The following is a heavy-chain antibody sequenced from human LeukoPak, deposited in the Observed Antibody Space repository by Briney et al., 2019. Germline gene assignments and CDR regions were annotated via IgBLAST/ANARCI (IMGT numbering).Heavy chain of an antibody. V-gene: IGHV4-30-4*07. D-gene: IGHD4-17*01. CDR1: GGSISSGGYS. Sequence: PSETLSLTCAVSGGSISSGGYSWSWIRQPPGKGLEWIGYIYYSGSTYYNPSLKSRVTISVDTSKNLFSLKLSSVTAADTAVYYCARVNGDPISMWFDPWGQGTLVTVSS. J-gene: IGHJ5*02. CDR3: ARVNGDPISMWFDP. CDR2: IYYSGST.